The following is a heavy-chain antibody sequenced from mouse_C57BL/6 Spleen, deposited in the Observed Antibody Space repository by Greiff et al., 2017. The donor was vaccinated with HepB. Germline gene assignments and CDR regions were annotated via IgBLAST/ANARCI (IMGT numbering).Heavy chain of an antibody. J-gene: IGHJ1*03. V-gene: IGHV5-17*01. CDR2: ISSGSSTI. CDR3: ARNHYYYGSSYGYFDV. D-gene: IGHD1-1*01. CDR1: GFTFSDYG. Sequence: EVQGVESGGGLVKPGGSLKLSCAASGFTFSDYGMHWVRQAPEKGLEWVAYISSGSSTIYYADTVKGRFTISRDNAKNTLFLQMTSLRSEDTAMYYCARNHYYYGSSYGYFDVWGTGTTVTVSS.